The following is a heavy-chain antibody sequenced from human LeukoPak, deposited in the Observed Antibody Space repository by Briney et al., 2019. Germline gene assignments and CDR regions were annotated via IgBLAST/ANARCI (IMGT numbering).Heavy chain of an antibody. V-gene: IGHV4-4*07. J-gene: IGHJ4*02. D-gene: IGHD6-19*01. Sequence: SETLSLTCTVPGGSISSYYWSWIRQPAGKGLEWIGRIYTSGSTNYNPSLKSRVTMSVDTSKNQFSLKLSSVTAADTAVYYCARTPPYSSGWYDVYFDYWGQGTLVTVSS. CDR2: IYTSGST. CDR1: GGSISSYY. CDR3: ARTPPYSSGWYDVYFDY.